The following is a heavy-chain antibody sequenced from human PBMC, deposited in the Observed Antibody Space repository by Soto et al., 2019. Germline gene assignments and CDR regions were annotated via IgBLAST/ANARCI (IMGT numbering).Heavy chain of an antibody. CDR3: TRDRGYPDSFDL. CDR1: EFAFGAFC. D-gene: IGHD3-10*01. V-gene: IGHV3-74*01. CDR2: INSEGSTI. Sequence: CGALRLPRPASEFAFGAFCMHVIRHHTGKGLLWLSNINSEGSTIVYADSVKGRFTISRDNAKNKLYLQMNSLRVEDTVVYYCTRDRGYPDSFDLWGQGTMVTVS. J-gene: IGHJ3*01.